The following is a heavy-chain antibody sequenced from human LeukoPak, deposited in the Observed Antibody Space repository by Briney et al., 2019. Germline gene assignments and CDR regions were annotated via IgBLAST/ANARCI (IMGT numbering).Heavy chain of an antibody. CDR1: GGSISSYY. CDR2: IYYSGST. D-gene: IGHD3-22*01. Sequence: PSETLSLTCTVSGGSISSYYWSWIRQPPGKGLEWIGSIYYSGSTYYNPSLKSRVTISVDTSKNQFSLKLSSVTAADTAVYYCARLGSDYYDSSGYYSDYWGQGTLVTVSS. CDR3: ARLGSDYYDSSGYYSDY. V-gene: IGHV4-39*01. J-gene: IGHJ4*02.